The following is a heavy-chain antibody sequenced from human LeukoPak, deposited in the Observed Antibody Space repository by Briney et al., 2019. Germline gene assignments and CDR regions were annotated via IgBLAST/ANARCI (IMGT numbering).Heavy chain of an antibody. D-gene: IGHD1-26*01. CDR3: AKDLGSGSPSAY. V-gene: IGHV3-30*18. Sequence: PGRSLRLSCAASGFTFSSYGMHWVRQAPGKGLEWVAVISYDGSNKYYADSVKGGFTISRDNSKNTLYLQMNSLRAEDTAVYYCAKDLGSGSPSAYWGQGTLVTVSS. CDR1: GFTFSSYG. J-gene: IGHJ4*02. CDR2: ISYDGSNK.